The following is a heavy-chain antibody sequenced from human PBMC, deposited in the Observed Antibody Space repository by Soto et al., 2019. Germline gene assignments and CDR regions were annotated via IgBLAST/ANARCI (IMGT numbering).Heavy chain of an antibody. Sequence: GGTLRLSCAASGFTVSNALMSWVRQAPRKGLEWVGRIKSKTDGGTTDYAAPVKGRFTISRDDSKNTLYLQMNSLKTEDTAVYYCTTDSGWSIYGMDVWRQGTKVAVSS. D-gene: IGHD6-19*01. CDR2: IKSKTDGGTT. J-gene: IGHJ6*02. CDR1: GFTVSNAL. CDR3: TTDSGWSIYGMDV. V-gene: IGHV3-15*01.